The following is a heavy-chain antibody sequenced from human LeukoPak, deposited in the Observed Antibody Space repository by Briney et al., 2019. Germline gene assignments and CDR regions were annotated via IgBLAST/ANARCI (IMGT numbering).Heavy chain of an antibody. CDR3: ARDRQNYYGMDV. CDR1: GGSFSGYY. V-gene: IGHV4-34*01. Sequence: PSETLSLTCAVYGGSFSGYYWSWIRQPPGKGLEWIGEINHSGSTNYNPSLKSRVTISVDTSKNQFSLKLSSVTAADTAVYYCARDRQNYYGMDVWGQGTTVTVSS. J-gene: IGHJ6*02. CDR2: INHSGST.